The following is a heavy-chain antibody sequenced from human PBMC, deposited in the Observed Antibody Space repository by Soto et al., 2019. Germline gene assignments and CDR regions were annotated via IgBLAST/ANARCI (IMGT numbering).Heavy chain of an antibody. J-gene: IGHJ6*02. Sequence: AAVKVSCKASGYSFTDYHIHWVRQAPGQGLEWLGRINPKSGGTSTAQKFQGWVTMTRDRSISTVYMELTRLRSDDTAVYFCARGHPTDCSNGACSFFYNHEMDVWGQGTTATVTS. D-gene: IGHD2-8*01. CDR1: GYSFTDYH. CDR3: ARGHPTDCSNGACSFFYNHEMDV. CDR2: INPKSGGT. V-gene: IGHV1-2*04.